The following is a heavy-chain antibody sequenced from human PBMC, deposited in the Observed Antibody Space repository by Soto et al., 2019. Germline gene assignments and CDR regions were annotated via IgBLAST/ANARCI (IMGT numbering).Heavy chain of an antibody. D-gene: IGHD2-15*01. J-gene: IGHJ6*02. Sequence: GGSLRLSCAASGFTFSSYSMNWVRQAPGKGLEWVSYISSSSSTIYYADSVKGRFTISRDNAKNSLYLQMNSLRDEDTAVYYCARYLSTFDGGYLDVWGQGTTVTVSS. V-gene: IGHV3-48*02. CDR2: ISSSSSTI. CDR1: GFTFSSYS. CDR3: ARYLSTFDGGYLDV.